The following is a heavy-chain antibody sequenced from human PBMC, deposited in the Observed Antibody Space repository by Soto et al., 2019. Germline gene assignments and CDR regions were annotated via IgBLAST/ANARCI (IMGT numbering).Heavy chain of an antibody. CDR3: ATSIPMYYDFWSGALYFDY. CDR1: GGTFSSYA. J-gene: IGHJ4*02. CDR2: IIPIFGTA. D-gene: IGHD3-3*01. Sequence: SVKVSCKASGGTFSSYAISWVRQAPGQGLEWMGGIIPIFGTANYAQKFQGRVTITADESTSTAYMELSSLRSEDTAVYYCATSIPMYYDFWSGALYFDYWGQGTLVTVSS. V-gene: IGHV1-69*13.